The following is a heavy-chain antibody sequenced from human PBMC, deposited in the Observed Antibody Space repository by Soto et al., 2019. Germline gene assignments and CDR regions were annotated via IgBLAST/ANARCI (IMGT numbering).Heavy chain of an antibody. V-gene: IGHV4-59*01. CDR2: IDNSGSS. Sequence: SETLSLTCTVSGGSITSYYWSWIRQPPGKGLEWIGYIDNSGSSVSNPSLTSRVTISADASKDQFSLKLISVTAADTAVYYCTTHIPPHPPTVPAAEGYWGQGTLVTVSS. D-gene: IGHD2-21*01. CDR3: TTHIPPHPPTVPAAEGY. CDR1: GGSITSYY. J-gene: IGHJ4*02.